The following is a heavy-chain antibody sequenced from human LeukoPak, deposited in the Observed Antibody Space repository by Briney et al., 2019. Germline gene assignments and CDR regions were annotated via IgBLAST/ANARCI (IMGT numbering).Heavy chain of an antibody. CDR3: TLAPYCGGDCGEALDI. Sequence: SVKVSCKASGGTFSSYAISWVRQAPGQGLEWMGRIIPILGIANYAQKFQGRVTITADKSTSTAYMELSSLRSEDTAVYYCTLAPYCGGDCGEALDIWGQGTMVTVSS. CDR2: IIPILGIA. CDR1: GGTFSSYA. J-gene: IGHJ3*02. V-gene: IGHV1-69*04. D-gene: IGHD2-21*02.